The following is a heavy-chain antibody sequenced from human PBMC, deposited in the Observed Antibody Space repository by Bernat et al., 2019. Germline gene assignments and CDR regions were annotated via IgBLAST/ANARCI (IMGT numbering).Heavy chain of an antibody. J-gene: IGHJ4*02. Sequence: QVQLQQWGAGLLKPSETLSLTCAVYGGSFSGYYWSWIRQPPGKGLEWIGEINHGGSTNYNPSLKSRVTISVDTSKNQFSLKLSSVTAADTAVYYCASSDMTTVTSGDYWGQGTLVTVSS. CDR3: ASSDMTTVTSGDY. V-gene: IGHV4-34*01. CDR1: GGSFSGYY. CDR2: INHGGST. D-gene: IGHD4-17*01.